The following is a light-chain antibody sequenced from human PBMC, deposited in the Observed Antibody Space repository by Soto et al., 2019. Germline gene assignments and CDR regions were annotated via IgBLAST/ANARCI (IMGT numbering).Light chain of an antibody. Sequence: EFVLTQSPATLSLSPGERATLSCRASRAINRNFLAWYQHKPGQAPRLLIYAASTRATGIPDRFSGSGSGTDFVLSISRLEPEDFAVYFCQQYGNVPRTFGQGTKVDIK. V-gene: IGKV3-20*01. CDR3: QQYGNVPRT. CDR2: AAS. CDR1: RAINRNF. J-gene: IGKJ1*01.